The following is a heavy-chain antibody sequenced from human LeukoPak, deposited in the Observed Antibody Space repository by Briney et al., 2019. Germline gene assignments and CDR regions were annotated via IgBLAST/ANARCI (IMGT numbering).Heavy chain of an antibody. D-gene: IGHD4-17*01. J-gene: IGHJ4*02. CDR3: ARALYSMTTVTTEYWFDY. V-gene: IGHV4-4*09. Sequence: SETLSLTCTVSGRSINSYYWSWIRQPPGKGLEWIGYIYNSGSTYYNPSLQSRVIISVDTSKNQFSLKLTSVTAADTAVYYCARALYSMTTVTTEYWFDYWGQGTLVTVSS. CDR2: IYNSGST. CDR1: GRSINSYY.